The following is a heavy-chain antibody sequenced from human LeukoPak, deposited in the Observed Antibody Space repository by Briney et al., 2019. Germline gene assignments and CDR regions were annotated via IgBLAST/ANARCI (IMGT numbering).Heavy chain of an antibody. Sequence: SETLSLTCTVSGGFIGSYYWRWIRQPPGEGLEWIGYIYYSGSANYNPSLKSRVTISVDTSKNQFSLKLSSVTAGDTAVYYCARDGVQLWPDAFDIWGQGTMVTVSS. CDR2: IYYSGSA. D-gene: IGHD5-18*01. CDR1: GGFIGSYY. J-gene: IGHJ3*02. CDR3: ARDGVQLWPDAFDI. V-gene: IGHV4-59*01.